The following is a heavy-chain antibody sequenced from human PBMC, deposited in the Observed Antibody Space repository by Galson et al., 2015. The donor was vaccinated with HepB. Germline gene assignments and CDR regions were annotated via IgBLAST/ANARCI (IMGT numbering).Heavy chain of an antibody. CDR1: GYTFTSSA. Sequence: SVKVSCKASGYTFTSSAMHWVRQAPGQRLEWMGWINAGNGNTKYSQKFQGRVTITRDTSASTAYMELSSLRSEDTAVYYCARYCSSTSRYESAFDIWGQGTMVTVSS. V-gene: IGHV1-3*01. D-gene: IGHD2-2*01. J-gene: IGHJ3*02. CDR3: ARYCSSTSRYESAFDI. CDR2: INAGNGNT.